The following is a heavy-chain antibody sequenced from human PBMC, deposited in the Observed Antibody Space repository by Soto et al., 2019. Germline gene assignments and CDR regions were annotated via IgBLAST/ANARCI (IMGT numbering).Heavy chain of an antibody. CDR1: GFTFHIYP. Sequence: EVQLLESGGGLVQPGGSLRLSCAASGFTFHIYPMTWVRQTPGKGLEWVSTISRGADDTQYAESVKGRFTLTRDDSKKTLYLQLNGLRAEDTAVYYCARRGERWLPEDYWGQGTRVTVSS. V-gene: IGHV3-23*01. J-gene: IGHJ4*02. D-gene: IGHD6-19*01. CDR3: ARRGERWLPEDY. CDR2: ISRGADDT.